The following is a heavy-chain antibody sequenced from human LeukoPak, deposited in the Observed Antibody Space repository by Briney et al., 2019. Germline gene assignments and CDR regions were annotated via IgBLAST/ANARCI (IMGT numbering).Heavy chain of an antibody. D-gene: IGHD6-19*01. CDR2: ISSSGGNT. CDR1: GFTFSNYG. V-gene: IGHV3-23*01. J-gene: IGHJ5*02. Sequence: GGSLRLSCAASGFTFSNYGMTWVRQTPGKGLEWVSSISSSGGNTYYADSVKGRFTISRDNSKSTLYVQMNSLRGGDTAVYYCAKDRIAVAGTACWFDPWGQGTLVTVSS. CDR3: AKDRIAVAGTACWFDP.